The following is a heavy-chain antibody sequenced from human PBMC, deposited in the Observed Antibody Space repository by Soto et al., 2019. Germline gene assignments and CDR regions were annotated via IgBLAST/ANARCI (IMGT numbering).Heavy chain of an antibody. CDR3: ARGGNGLEDITIGAFDI. V-gene: IGHV1-69*01. CDR1: GGTFSSYA. J-gene: IGHJ3*02. D-gene: IGHD3-10*01. Sequence: QVQLVQSGAEVKKPGSSVKVSCKASGGTFSSYAISWVRQAPGQGLEWMGGIIPIFGTANYAQKFQGRVTITADESTSTAYMELSSLRSEDTAVYYCARGGNGLEDITIGAFDIWGQGTMVTVYS. CDR2: IIPIFGTA.